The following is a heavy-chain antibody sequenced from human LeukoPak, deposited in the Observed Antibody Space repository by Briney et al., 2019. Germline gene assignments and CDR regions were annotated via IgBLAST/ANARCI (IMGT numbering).Heavy chain of an antibody. CDR2: IDPNSGGT. J-gene: IGHJ4*02. CDR1: GYTFTGNY. CDR3: ARERYSYGQRSFDY. V-gene: IGHV1-2*02. Sequence: ASVKVSCKASGYTFTGNYMHWVRQAPGQGLEWMGWIDPNSGGTYYAQKFQGRVTMTRDTSISTAYMELSRLRSDDTAVYYCARERYSYGQRSFDYWDQGTLVTVSS. D-gene: IGHD5-18*01.